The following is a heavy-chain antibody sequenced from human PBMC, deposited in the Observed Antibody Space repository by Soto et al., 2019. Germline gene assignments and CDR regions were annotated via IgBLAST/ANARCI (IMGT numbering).Heavy chain of an antibody. CDR2: IYYSGST. CDR1: GGSISSGGYY. J-gene: IGHJ5*02. D-gene: IGHD2-15*01. V-gene: IGHV4-31*03. CDR3: AREDSQVPYNWFDP. Sequence: TLSLTCTVSGGSISSGGYYWSWIRQHPGKGLEWIGYIYYSGSTYYNPSLKSRVTISVDTSKNQFSLKLSSVTAADTAVYYCAREDSQVPYNWFDPWGPGTLVTVSS.